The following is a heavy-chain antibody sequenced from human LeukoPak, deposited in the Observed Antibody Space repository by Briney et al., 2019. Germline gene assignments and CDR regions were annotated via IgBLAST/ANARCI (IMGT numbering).Heavy chain of an antibody. V-gene: IGHV3-43*02. CDR1: GFTFDDYA. D-gene: IGHD3-9*01. J-gene: IGHJ2*01. CDR2: ISGDGGST. CDR3: AKSGHYDILTGYLGDYWYFDL. Sequence: GESLRLSCAASGFTFDDYAMHWVRQAPGKGLEWVSLISGDGGSTYYADSVKGRFTISRDNSKNSLYLQMNSLRTEDTALYYCAKSGHYDILTGYLGDYWYFDLWGRGTLVTVSS.